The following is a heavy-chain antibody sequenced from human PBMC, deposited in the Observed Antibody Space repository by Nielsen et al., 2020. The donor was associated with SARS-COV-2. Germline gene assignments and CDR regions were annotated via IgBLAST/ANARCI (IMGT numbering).Heavy chain of an antibody. Sequence: VSVKVSCKASGYTFTNYYMHWVRQAPGQGLEWMGLINPSGGTTIYAQKFQGRVTMTRDTSTSTVYMELTTLRSEDTATYYCARAQLRSTWDFDSWGQGTLVTVSS. CDR2: INPSGGTT. V-gene: IGHV1-46*01. CDR1: GYTFTNYY. CDR3: ARAQLRSTWDFDS. J-gene: IGHJ4*02. D-gene: IGHD2-2*01.